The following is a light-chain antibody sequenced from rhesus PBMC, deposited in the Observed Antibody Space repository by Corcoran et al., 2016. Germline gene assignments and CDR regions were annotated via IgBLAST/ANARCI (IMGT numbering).Light chain of an antibody. CDR3: QQYYSSPWT. V-gene: IGKV4-1*01. Sequence: DIVMTQSPDSLAVSLGERVTINCKSSQSLLYRSNNKNYLAWYQQKPGQAPKLLIYWASTRESGVPNRVSGSGAVTDLTITISGLQSEDVAVYYCQQYYSSPWTFGQGTKVEIK. CDR2: WAS. J-gene: IGKJ1*01. CDR1: QSLLYRSNNKNY.